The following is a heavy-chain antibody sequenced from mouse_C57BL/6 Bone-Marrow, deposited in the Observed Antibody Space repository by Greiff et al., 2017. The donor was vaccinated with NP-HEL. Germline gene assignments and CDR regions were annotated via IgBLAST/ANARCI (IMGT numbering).Heavy chain of an antibody. Sequence: QVQLRQPGAELVKPGASVKVSCKASGYTFTSYWMHWVKQRPGQGLEWIGRIHPSDSDTNYNQKFKGKATLTVDKSSSTAYMQLSSLTSEDSAVYYCAIDYYGSSYTAWFAYWGQGTLVTVSA. V-gene: IGHV1-74*01. D-gene: IGHD1-1*01. CDR2: IHPSDSDT. CDR1: GYTFTSYW. CDR3: AIDYYGSSYTAWFAY. J-gene: IGHJ3*01.